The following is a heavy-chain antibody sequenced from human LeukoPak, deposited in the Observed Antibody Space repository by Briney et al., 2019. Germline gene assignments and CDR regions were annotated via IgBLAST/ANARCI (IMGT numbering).Heavy chain of an antibody. D-gene: IGHD6-6*01. CDR2: ITPILGIA. J-gene: IGHJ4*02. CDR3: ARGSSSSKPNFDY. Sequence: ASVKVSCKASGGTFSSYTISWVRQAPGQGLEWMGRITPILGIANYAQKFQGRVTITADKSTSTAYMELSSLRSEDTAVYYCARGSSSSKPNFDYWGQGTLVTVSS. V-gene: IGHV1-69*02. CDR1: GGTFSSYT.